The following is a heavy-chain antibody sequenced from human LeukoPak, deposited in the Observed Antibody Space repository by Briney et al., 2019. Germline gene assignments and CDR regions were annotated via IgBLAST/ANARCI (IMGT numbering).Heavy chain of an antibody. V-gene: IGHV3-21*01. CDR3: ARATGYCSSTSCYAKDYYYYMDV. CDR2: ISSSSYI. Sequence: GGSLRLSCAASGFTFSSYSMNWVRQAPGKGLEWVASISSSSYIYYADSLKSGFTISIDNAKNSLYLQMTSLRADDTAVYYCARATGYCSSTSCYAKDYYYYMDVWGKGTTVTVSS. J-gene: IGHJ6*03. CDR1: GFTFSSYS. D-gene: IGHD2-2*01.